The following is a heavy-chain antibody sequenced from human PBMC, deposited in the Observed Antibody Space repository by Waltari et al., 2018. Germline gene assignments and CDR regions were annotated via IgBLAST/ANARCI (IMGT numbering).Heavy chain of an antibody. Sequence: EVQLLESGGGLVQPGGSLRLSCAASGFTFSSYTMNWVRQAPGQGLVWVSAIQNGGETTSYADSVKGRFTISRDNSKNTLYLQMNNLRAEDTAMYFCAKDSGVGGDDYWGQGTLVTVSS. CDR3: AKDSGVGGDDY. D-gene: IGHD3-3*01. CDR2: IQNGGETT. CDR1: GFTFSSYT. V-gene: IGHV3-23*01. J-gene: IGHJ4*02.